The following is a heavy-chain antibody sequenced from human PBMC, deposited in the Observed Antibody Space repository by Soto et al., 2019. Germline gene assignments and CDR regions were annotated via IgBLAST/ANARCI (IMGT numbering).Heavy chain of an antibody. Sequence: SETLSLTCAVYGGSFSGYYWSWIRQPPGKGLEWIGEINHSGSTNYNPSLKSRVTISVDTSKNQFSLKLSSVTAADTAVYYCARGLSGVIAAAGTRFDPWAREPWSPSPQ. V-gene: IGHV4-34*01. CDR2: INHSGST. J-gene: IGHJ5*02. CDR3: ARGLSGVIAAAGTRFDP. CDR1: GGSFSGYY. D-gene: IGHD6-13*01.